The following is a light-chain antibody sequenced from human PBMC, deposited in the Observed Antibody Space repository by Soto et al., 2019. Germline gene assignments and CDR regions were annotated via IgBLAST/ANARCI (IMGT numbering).Light chain of an antibody. Sequence: ENVLTQSPGTLSLSPGEGATLSCRASENVASSHLAWYQQKPGQAPRLLVSGASNRATGIPDRFSGSGSGTDLTLTISRLEPEDFAVYFCQQYGTSVLTFGGGTKVEIK. J-gene: IGKJ4*01. CDR2: GAS. CDR3: QQYGTSVLT. V-gene: IGKV3-20*01. CDR1: ENVASSH.